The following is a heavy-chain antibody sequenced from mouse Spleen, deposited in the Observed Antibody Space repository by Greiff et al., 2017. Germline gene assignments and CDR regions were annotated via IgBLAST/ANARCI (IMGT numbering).Heavy chain of an antibody. CDR3: ARDDYDADFDY. CDR1: GYTFTSYW. J-gene: IGHJ2*01. CDR2: INPSTGYT. V-gene: IGHV1-7*01. D-gene: IGHD2-4*01. Sequence: QVQLQQSGPELVNPGASVKLSCKASGYTFTSYWMHWVKQRPGQGLEWIGYINPSTGYTEYNQKFKDKATLTADKSSSTAYMQLSSLTSEDSAVYYCARDDYDADFDYWGQGTTLTVSS.